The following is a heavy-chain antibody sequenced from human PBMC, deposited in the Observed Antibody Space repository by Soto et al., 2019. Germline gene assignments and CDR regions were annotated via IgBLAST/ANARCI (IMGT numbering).Heavy chain of an antibody. CDR1: GYTFTTYY. J-gene: IGHJ2*01. V-gene: IGHV1-46*01. CDR2: INPSGGST. D-gene: IGHD3-22*01. Sequence: QVQLVQSGAEVKKPGASVKISCKASGYTFTTYYIHWVRQAPGQGLEWMGIINPSGGSTRYAENFQGRVTMTRDTSTSTVYMEVSSLRSEDTAVYYCATYYDSSGSDYWYFDLWGRGTLVTVSS. CDR3: ATYYDSSGSDYWYFDL.